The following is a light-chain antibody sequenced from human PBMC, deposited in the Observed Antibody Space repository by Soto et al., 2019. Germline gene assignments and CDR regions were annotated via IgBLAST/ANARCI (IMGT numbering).Light chain of an antibody. V-gene: IGLV2-23*01. CDR3: CPYVASNNNFV. CDR1: SSDIGSYNL. CDR2: EDN. Sequence: QSALTQPASVSASPGQSITISFTGTSSDIGSYNLVSWYQQHPDKAPRLIIYEDNKRPSGVSSRFSGSKSASTASLTISGLQAEDEAEYYCCPYVASNNNFVLGTGTKLTVL. J-gene: IGLJ1*01.